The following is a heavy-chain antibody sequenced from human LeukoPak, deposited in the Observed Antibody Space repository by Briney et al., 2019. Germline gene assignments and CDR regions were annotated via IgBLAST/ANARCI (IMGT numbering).Heavy chain of an antibody. V-gene: IGHV3-23*01. CDR1: GFTFSSYA. Sequence: GGSLRLSCAASGFTFSSYAMSWVRQAPGKGLEWVSAISGSGGSIYYADSVKGRFTISRDNAKNSLYLQMNSLRAEDTAVYYCARGIAVAGLTNWGQGTLVTVSS. D-gene: IGHD6-19*01. CDR3: ARGIAVAGLTN. J-gene: IGHJ4*02. CDR2: ISGSGGSI.